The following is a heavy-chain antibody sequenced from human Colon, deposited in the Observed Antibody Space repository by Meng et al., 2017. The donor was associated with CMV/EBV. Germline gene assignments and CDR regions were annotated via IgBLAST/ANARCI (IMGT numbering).Heavy chain of an antibody. J-gene: IGHJ4*02. CDR2: ISSSSSYI. D-gene: IGHD2-15*01. CDR1: GFTFSSYS. Sequence: GESLKISCAASGFTFSSYSMNWVRQAPGKGLEWVSSISSSSSYIYYADSVKGRFTISRDNAKNSLYLQMNSLRAEDTAVYYCAKGVSGPLYYFDYWGQGMLVTVSS. CDR3: AKGVSGPLYYFDY. V-gene: IGHV3-21*01.